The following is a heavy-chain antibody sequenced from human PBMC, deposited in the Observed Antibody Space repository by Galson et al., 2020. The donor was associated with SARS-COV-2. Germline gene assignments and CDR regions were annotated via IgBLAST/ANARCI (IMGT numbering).Heavy chain of an antibody. D-gene: IGHD2-15*01. CDR2: ISVTDGII. J-gene: IGHJ6*03. Sequence: GESLKISCVASGFKFGSSEMTWVRQAPGKGLEWVSYISVTDGIIYYADSVKGRFTISRDNAKNSLFLQMNSLRAEDTAVYYCARAYCTSGSCFVPYFYYMDVWGKGTTVTVSS. V-gene: IGHV3-48*03. CDR3: ARAYCTSGSCFVPYFYYMDV. CDR1: GFKFGSSE.